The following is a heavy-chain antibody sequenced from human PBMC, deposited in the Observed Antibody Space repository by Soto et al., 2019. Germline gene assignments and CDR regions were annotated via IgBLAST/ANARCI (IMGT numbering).Heavy chain of an antibody. CDR2: ISAYNGNT. J-gene: IGHJ6*02. Sequence: QVQLVQSGAEVKKPGASVKVSCKASGYNFTSYGISWVRQHPGQGLDWMGWISAYNGNTNYPQNLQGRVTMTTDTSKSTAYMVLRSLRSDCTAVYFCAREAVAAIQCVNDYYGMDFWGQWTTVTVSS. CDR1: GYNFTSYG. V-gene: IGHV1-18*01. CDR3: AREAVAAIQCVNDYYGMDF. D-gene: IGHD2-21*02.